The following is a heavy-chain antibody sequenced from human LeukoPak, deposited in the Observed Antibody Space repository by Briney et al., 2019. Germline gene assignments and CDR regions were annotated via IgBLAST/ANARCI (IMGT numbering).Heavy chain of an antibody. V-gene: IGHV1-69*05. J-gene: IGHJ4*02. CDR3: ARDRNYYDSSGLYY. D-gene: IGHD3-22*01. Sequence: ASVKVSCKASGGTFSSYAISWARQAPGQGLEWMGGIIPIFGTANYAQKFQGRVTITTDESTSTAYMELSSLRSEDTAVYYCARDRNYYDSSGLYYWGQGTLVTVSS. CDR1: GGTFSSYA. CDR2: IIPIFGTA.